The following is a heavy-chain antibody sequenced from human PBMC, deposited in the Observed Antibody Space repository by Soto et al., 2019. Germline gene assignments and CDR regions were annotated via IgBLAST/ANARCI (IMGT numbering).Heavy chain of an antibody. V-gene: IGHV4-30-2*01. J-gene: IGHJ4*02. CDR3: ARDPGV. Sequence: SEXLSXXXAVSXGSXXXGXXSWSWIRQPPGKGLEWIGYIYHSGSTYYNPSLQSRVTISVDRSKNQFSLNLSSVTAADTAVYYCARDPGVWGQGTLVTVS. D-gene: IGHD3-10*01. CDR2: IYHSGST. CDR1: XGSXXXGXXS.